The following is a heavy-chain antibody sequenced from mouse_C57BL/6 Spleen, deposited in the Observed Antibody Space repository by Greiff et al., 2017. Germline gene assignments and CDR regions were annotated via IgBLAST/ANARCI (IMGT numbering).Heavy chain of an antibody. V-gene: IGHV1-69*01. CDR1: GYTFTSYW. J-gene: IGHJ4*01. D-gene: IGHD3-2*02. Sequence: QVQLQQPGAELVMPGASVKLSCKASGYTFTSYWMHWVKQRPGQGLEWIGEIGPSDSYTNYNEKFKGKSTLTVDKSSSTAYMQLSSLTSEDSAVYYCARSRLPSYAMDYWGQGTSVTVSS. CDR2: IGPSDSYT. CDR3: ARSRLPSYAMDY.